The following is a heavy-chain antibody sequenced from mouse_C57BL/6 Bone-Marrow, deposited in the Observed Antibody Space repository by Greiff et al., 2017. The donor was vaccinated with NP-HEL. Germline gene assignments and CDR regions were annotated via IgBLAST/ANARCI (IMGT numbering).Heavy chain of an antibody. CDR3: TRPRGNYLYWYFDV. CDR1: GFTFSDAW. Sequence: EVMLVESGGGLVQPGGSMKLSCAASGFTFSDAWMDWVRQSPEKGLEWVAEIRNKANNHATYYAESVKGRFTISRDDSKSSVYLQMNSLRAEDAGIYYCTRPRGNYLYWYFDVWGTGTTVTVSS. D-gene: IGHD2-1*01. J-gene: IGHJ1*03. V-gene: IGHV6-6*01. CDR2: IRNKANNHAT.